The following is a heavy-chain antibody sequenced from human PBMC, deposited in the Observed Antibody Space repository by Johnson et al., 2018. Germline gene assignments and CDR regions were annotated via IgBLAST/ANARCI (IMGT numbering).Heavy chain of an antibody. Sequence: QVQLVESGGGVVQPGRSLRLSCAASGFTFSSYGMHWVRQAPGKGLEWVAVISYDGNNKYYADSVKGRFTISRDNSKNTLYLQMNSLRAEDTAVYYCAKVKVIGVPRQHYMAVGGEGTTVTVSS. V-gene: IGHV3-30*18. CDR3: AKVKVIGVPRQHYMAV. CDR1: GFTFSSYG. CDR2: ISYDGNNK. D-gene: IGHD2-2*01. J-gene: IGHJ6*03.